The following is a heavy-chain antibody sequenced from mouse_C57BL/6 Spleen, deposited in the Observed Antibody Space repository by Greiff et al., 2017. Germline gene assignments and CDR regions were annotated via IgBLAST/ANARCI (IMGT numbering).Heavy chain of an antibody. CDR2: IYPRSGNT. J-gene: IGHJ2*01. D-gene: IGHD1-1*01. V-gene: IGHV1-81*01. CDR3: ARLWTTVVATEGSYFDY. CDR1: GYTFTSYG. Sequence: VQLQQSGAELARPGASVKLSCKASGYTFTSYGISWVKQRTGQGLEWIGEIYPRSGNTYYNEKFKGKATLTADKSSSTAYMELRSLTSEDSAVYFCARLWTTVVATEGSYFDYWGQGTTLTVSS.